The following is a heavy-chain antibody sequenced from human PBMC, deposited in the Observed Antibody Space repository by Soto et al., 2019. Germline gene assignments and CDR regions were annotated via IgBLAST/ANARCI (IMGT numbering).Heavy chain of an antibody. CDR3: ARVPSGYDLYFDY. CDR1: GFTFSSYW. CDR2: INSDGSST. J-gene: IGHJ4*02. Sequence: GGSLRLSCAASGFTFSSYWMHWVRQAPGKGLVWVSRINSDGSSTSYADSVKGRFTISRDNAKNTLYLQMNSLRAEDTAVYYCARVPSGYDLYFDYWGQGTLVTVSS. D-gene: IGHD5-12*01. V-gene: IGHV3-74*01.